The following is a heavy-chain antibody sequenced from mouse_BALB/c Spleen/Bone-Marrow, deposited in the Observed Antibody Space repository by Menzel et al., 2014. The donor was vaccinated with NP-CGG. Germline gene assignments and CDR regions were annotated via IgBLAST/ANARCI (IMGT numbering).Heavy chain of an antibody. D-gene: IGHD2-4*01. J-gene: IGHJ3*01. CDR2: ICGGGSYT. CDR1: GFTFSKYG. V-gene: IGHV5-9-2*01. CDR3: ARHAYYDQTEVSFVY. Sequence: VHLVGFGGGFVKFGGALKLSRAASGFTFSKYGMSLVCQTPGKRLGGVATICGGGSYTFYSDSVKGRFTISRDNAKNNLYLQLSSLRSEDTALYYCARHAYYDQTEVSFVYWGQGTLVTVSA.